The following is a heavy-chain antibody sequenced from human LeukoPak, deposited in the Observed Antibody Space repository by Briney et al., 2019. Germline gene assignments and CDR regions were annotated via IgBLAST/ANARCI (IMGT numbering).Heavy chain of an antibody. V-gene: IGHV3-7*01. Sequence: PGGSLRLSCAASGFIFSDYWMTWVRQAPGKGLEWVANIKEDGSEKNYVDSVKGRFTISRDNAKNSLYLQMNSLRAEDTAVYYCARSRGGSYWGPGTLVTVSS. D-gene: IGHD1-26*01. CDR2: IKEDGSEK. J-gene: IGHJ4*02. CDR1: GFIFSDYW. CDR3: ARSRGGSY.